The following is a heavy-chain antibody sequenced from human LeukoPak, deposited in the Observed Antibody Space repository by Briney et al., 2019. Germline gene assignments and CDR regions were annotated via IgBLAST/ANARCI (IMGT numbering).Heavy chain of an antibody. Sequence: ASVKVSCKASGGTFSSYAISWVRQAPGQGLEWMGGIIPIFGTANYAQKFQGRVTITADESTSTAYMELSSLRSEDTAVYYCARDQSRLTGYYHYWGQGTLVTVSS. J-gene: IGHJ4*02. CDR2: IIPIFGTA. V-gene: IGHV1-69*01. CDR1: GGTFSSYA. CDR3: ARDQSRLTGYYHY. D-gene: IGHD3-9*01.